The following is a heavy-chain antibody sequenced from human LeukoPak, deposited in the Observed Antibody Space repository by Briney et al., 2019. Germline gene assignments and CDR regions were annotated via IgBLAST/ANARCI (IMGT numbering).Heavy chain of an antibody. CDR3: TRDATYYLRYGYFDY. Sequence: GGSLRLSCAASGFTVSSNYMSWVRQAPGKGLEWVSSINNAASHIYYAGSVRGRFTISRDNAKNSVYLQMNSLRAEDTAVYYCTRDATYYLRYGYFDYWGQGTLVTVSS. CDR2: INNAASHI. CDR1: GFTVSSNY. J-gene: IGHJ4*02. D-gene: IGHD2/OR15-2a*01. V-gene: IGHV3-21*01.